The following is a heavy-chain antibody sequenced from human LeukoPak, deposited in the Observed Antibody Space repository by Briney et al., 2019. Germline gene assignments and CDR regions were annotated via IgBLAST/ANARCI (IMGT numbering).Heavy chain of an antibody. CDR2: INHSGST. D-gene: IGHD3-22*01. J-gene: IGHJ4*02. CDR3: ASSSGPPRGELDY. Sequence: SETLSLTCAVYGGSFSGYYWSWIRQPPGKGPEWIGEINHSGSTNYNPSLKSRVTISVDTSKNQFSLKLSSVTAAGAAVYYCASSSGPPRGELDYWGQGTLVTVSS. V-gene: IGHV4-34*01. CDR1: GGSFSGYY.